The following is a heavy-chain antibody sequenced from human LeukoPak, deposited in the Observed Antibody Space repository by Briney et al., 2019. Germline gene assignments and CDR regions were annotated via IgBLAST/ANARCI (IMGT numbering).Heavy chain of an antibody. V-gene: IGHV3-23*01. CDR3: AKDPSSGWYRWSMDV. D-gene: IGHD6-19*01. Sequence: GGALRLSFAAPGFTFCSYALSWVRPAPGEGVGGGSAISGSGGSTYYADSVKGRFTISRDNSKNTLYLQMNSLETGDTALYYCAKDPSSGWYRWSMDVWGQGTTVTVSS. J-gene: IGHJ6*02. CDR2: ISGSGGST. CDR1: GFTFCSYA.